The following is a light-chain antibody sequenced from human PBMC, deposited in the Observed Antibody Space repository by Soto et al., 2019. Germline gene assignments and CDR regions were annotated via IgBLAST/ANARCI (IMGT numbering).Light chain of an antibody. V-gene: IGKV1-5*03. CDR1: QNIINW. CDR3: QQYNNYPWT. CDR2: KAP. J-gene: IGKJ1*01. Sequence: DIQMTQSPSTLSASVGDRVTITCRASQNIINWLAWYQQKPGKAPNLLIYKAPSLESGVPSRFSGSGSETEFTLTFSSLQPDDFATYYCQQYNNYPWTFGQGTKVEIK.